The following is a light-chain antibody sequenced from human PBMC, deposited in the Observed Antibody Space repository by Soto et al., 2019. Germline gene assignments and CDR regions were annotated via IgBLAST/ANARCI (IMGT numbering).Light chain of an antibody. CDR1: QDINNF. Sequence: DIQMTQSPSSLFASVGDRVTITCQASQDINNFLSWYQQKPGKSPKLLIYDASNLETGVPSRFSGSGSGTTFIFTISSLQAEDIATYYCQQYDYFPRTFGGGTKVEIK. J-gene: IGKJ4*01. CDR2: DAS. V-gene: IGKV1-33*01. CDR3: QQYDYFPRT.